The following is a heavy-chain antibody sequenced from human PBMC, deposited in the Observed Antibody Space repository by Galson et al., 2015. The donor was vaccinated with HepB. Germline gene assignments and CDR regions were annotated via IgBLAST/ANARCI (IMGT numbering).Heavy chain of an antibody. Sequence: SLRLSCAASGFTVSSNYMSWVRQAPGKGLEWVSVIFSGGSTYYADSVKGRFTISRHSSKNTLYLQMNSLRAEDTAVYYCGYSSSWSHHDYWGQGTLVTVSS. D-gene: IGHD6-13*01. CDR1: GFTVSSNY. CDR2: IFSGGST. J-gene: IGHJ4*02. CDR3: GYSSSWSHHDY. V-gene: IGHV3-53*04.